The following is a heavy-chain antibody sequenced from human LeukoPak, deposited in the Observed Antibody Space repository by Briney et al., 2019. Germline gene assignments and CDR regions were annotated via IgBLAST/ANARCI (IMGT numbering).Heavy chain of an antibody. J-gene: IGHJ3*02. CDR2: ISSSSSYI. CDR3: AREAYYDSSGYYHDAFDI. Sequence: PGGSLRLSCAASGFTFSSYSMNWVRQAPGKGLEWVSSISSSSSYIYYADSVKGRFTISRDNAKNSLYLQMNSLRAEDTAVYYCAREAYYDSSGYYHDAFDIWGQGTMVTVSS. CDR1: GFTFSSYS. D-gene: IGHD3-22*01. V-gene: IGHV3-21*01.